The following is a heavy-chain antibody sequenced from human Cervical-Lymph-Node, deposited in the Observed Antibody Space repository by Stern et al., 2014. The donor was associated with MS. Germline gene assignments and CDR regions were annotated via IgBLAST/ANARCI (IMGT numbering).Heavy chain of an antibody. CDR1: GGTFSGYA. V-gene: IGHV1-69*06. CDR2: IVHIFGTS. J-gene: IGHJ6*01. D-gene: IGHD3-16*01. Sequence: VQLLESGAEVKRPGSSVKVSCKASGGTFSGYAITWVRQAPGQGLEWMGGIVHIFGTSKYAQKFQGRVTITADKSTGTAYMELNSLKSNDTAVYYCARGETPIPSYGMDVWGQGTTVTVSS. CDR3: ARGETPIPSYGMDV.